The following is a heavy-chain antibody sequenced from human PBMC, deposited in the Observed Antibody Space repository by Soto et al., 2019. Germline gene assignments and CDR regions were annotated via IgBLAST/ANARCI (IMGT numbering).Heavy chain of an antibody. CDR2: INHSGST. D-gene: IGHD5-12*01. CDR3: ARDKRNIGWKTSYYFDY. V-gene: IGHV4-34*01. CDR1: GGSFSGYY. Sequence: PSETLSLTCAVYGGSFSGYYWSWIRQPPGKGLEWIGEINHSGSTNYNPSLKSRVTISVDTSKNQFSLKLSSVTAADTAVYYCARDKRNIGWKTSYYFDYWGQGTLVTVSS. J-gene: IGHJ4*02.